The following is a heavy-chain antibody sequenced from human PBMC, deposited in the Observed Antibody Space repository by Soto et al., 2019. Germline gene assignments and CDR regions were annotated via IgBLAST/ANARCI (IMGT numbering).Heavy chain of an antibody. CDR3: ARGNVVAIDY. Sequence: TLSLTCTVSGGSISSGGYYWSWIRQHPGKGLEWIGYIYYSGITYYNPSLKSRVTISVDTSKNQFSLKLSSVTAADTAVYYCARGNVVAIDYWGQGTQVPVSS. D-gene: IGHD2-21*01. CDR2: IYYSGIT. V-gene: IGHV4-31*03. J-gene: IGHJ4*02. CDR1: GGSISSGGYY.